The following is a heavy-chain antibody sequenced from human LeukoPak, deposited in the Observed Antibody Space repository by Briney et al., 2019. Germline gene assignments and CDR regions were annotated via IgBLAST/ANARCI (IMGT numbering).Heavy chain of an antibody. CDR3: AKAQKLWFLDY. CDR1: GFTFSSYG. D-gene: IGHD3-10*01. Sequence: GGSLRLSCAASGFTFSSYGMHWVRQAPGKGLEWVAVISYDGSNKYYADSVKGRFTISRDNSKNTLYLQMNSLRAEDTAVYYCAKAQKLWFLDYWGQGTLVTVSS. J-gene: IGHJ4*02. V-gene: IGHV3-30*18. CDR2: ISYDGSNK.